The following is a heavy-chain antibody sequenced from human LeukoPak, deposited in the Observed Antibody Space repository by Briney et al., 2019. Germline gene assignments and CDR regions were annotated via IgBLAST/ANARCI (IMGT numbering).Heavy chain of an antibody. CDR1: GGSISSSNW. V-gene: IGHV4-4*02. CDR2: IYHSGST. Sequence: SETLSLTCAVSGGSISSSNWWSWVRQPPGKGLEWIGEIYHSGSTNYNPSLKSRVTISVDKSKNQFSLKLSSVTAADTAVYYCARERNRGSSSPRGWFDPWGQGTLVTVSS. J-gene: IGHJ5*02. D-gene: IGHD6-13*01. CDR3: ARERNRGSSSPRGWFDP.